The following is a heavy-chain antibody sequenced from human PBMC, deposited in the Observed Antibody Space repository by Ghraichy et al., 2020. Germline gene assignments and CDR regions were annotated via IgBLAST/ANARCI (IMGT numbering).Heavy chain of an antibody. CDR2: VKSKTDGETL. D-gene: IGHD3-10*01. Sequence: GGSLRLSCAASGFTFDDAWMSWVRQAPGKGPEWVGRVKSKTDGETLEYAAPVKGRFTISRDDSKNTLSLQMNGLKTEDTARYYCTKGSYPDDHFAYWGQGTLVTGSS. CDR1: GFTFDDAW. CDR3: TKGSYPDDHFAY. V-gene: IGHV3-15*01. J-gene: IGHJ4*02.